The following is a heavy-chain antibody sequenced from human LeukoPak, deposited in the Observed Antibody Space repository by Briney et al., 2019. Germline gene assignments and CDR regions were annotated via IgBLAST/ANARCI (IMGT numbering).Heavy chain of an antibody. CDR3: ARDLGGGPFY. D-gene: IGHD2-15*01. CDR2: INGDGSST. Sequence: PGGSLRLSCAASGFTFSSYWMHWVRQAPGKGLVWVSRINGDGSSTTYADSVKGRFTIPRDNAKNTLYLQMNSLRAEDTAVYYCARDLGGGPFYWGQGTLVTVSS. V-gene: IGHV3-74*01. J-gene: IGHJ4*02. CDR1: GFTFSSYW.